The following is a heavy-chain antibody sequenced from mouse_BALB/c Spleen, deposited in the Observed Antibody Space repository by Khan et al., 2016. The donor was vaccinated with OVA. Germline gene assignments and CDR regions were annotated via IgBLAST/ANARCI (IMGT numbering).Heavy chain of an antibody. Sequence: VQRVESGAELAKPGASVKMSCKASGYTFINYWILWIKQRPGQGLEWIGYINPSTGYTEYNQNFKDKATLTADKSSSTAYMQLSSLTSEDSTVYYCARSGLRWDFDYWGQGTTLTVSS. D-gene: IGHD1-1*01. CDR3: ARSGLRWDFDY. V-gene: IGHV1-7*01. J-gene: IGHJ2*01. CDR2: INPSTGYT. CDR1: GYTFINYW.